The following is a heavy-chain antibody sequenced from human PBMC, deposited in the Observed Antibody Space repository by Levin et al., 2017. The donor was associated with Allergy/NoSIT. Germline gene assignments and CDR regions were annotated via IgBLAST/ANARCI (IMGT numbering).Heavy chain of an antibody. D-gene: IGHD3-10*01. CDR2: ISAYNGNT. J-gene: IGHJ6*03. CDR3: ARVSTTMVRGVIIYYYYYMDG. V-gene: IGHV1-18*01. CDR1: GYTFTSYG. Sequence: GASVKVSCKASGYTFTSYGISWVRQAPGQGLEWMGWISAYNGNTNYAQKLQGRVTMTTDTSTSTAYMELRSLRSDDTAVYYCARVSTTMVRGVIIYYYYYMDGWGKGTTVTVSS.